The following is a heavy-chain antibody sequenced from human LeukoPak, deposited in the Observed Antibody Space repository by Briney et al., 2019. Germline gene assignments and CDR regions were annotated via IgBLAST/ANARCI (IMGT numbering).Heavy chain of an antibody. D-gene: IGHD6-13*01. CDR2: ISSSSSYI. CDR3: ASLALHSSSWYWVDY. V-gene: IGHV3-21*01. CDR1: GFTFSSYS. Sequence: GGSLRLSCAASGFTFSSYSMNWVRQAPGKGLEWVSSISSSSSYIYYADSVKGRFTISRDNAKNSLYLQMNSLRAEDTAVYYCASLALHSSSWYWVDYWGQGTLVTVSS. J-gene: IGHJ4*02.